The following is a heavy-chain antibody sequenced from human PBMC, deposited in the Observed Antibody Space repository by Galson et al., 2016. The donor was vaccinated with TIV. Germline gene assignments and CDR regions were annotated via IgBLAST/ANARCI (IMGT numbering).Heavy chain of an antibody. D-gene: IGHD3-16*01. CDR1: GFSLSTSGVS. CDR2: IYWDDDK. Sequence: PALVKPTQTLTLTCSFSGFSLSTSGVSVGWIRQPPGKALECLALIYWDDDKFYSTSLKTRLTISKDPSKDQVVLTMTNMDPKDTATDYCARMSALGGVIDYWGQGTRVTVSS. CDR3: ARMSALGGVIDY. J-gene: IGHJ4*02. V-gene: IGHV2-70*01.